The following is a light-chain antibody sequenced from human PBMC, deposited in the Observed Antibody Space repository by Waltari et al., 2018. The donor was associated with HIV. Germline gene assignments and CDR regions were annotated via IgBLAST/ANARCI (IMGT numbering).Light chain of an antibody. J-gene: IGLJ2*01. CDR1: NIGSKT. Sequence: SYVVSQPPSESVAPGQTAVITCGGNNIGSKTVQWYQQKPGQAPVLVIYYDFDRPSGIPERLSGSSSGNTATLTIRRVEAGDEADYYCQVWDSTTDHVIFGGGTKLTVL. V-gene: IGLV3-21*04. CDR3: QVWDSTTDHVI. CDR2: YDF.